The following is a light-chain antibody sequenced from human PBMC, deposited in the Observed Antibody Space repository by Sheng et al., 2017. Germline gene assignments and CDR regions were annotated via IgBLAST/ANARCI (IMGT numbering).Light chain of an antibody. Sequence: EIVLTQSPATLSLSPGERATLSCRASQSVSSYLAWYQQKPGQAPRLLIYDASNRATGVPARFSGSGSGTDFTLTISSLEPEDFAVYYCQQRSAWPLTFGGGIKVRSN. J-gene: IGKJ4*01. CDR3: QQRSAWPLT. CDR2: DAS. V-gene: IGKV3-11*01. CDR1: QSVSSY.